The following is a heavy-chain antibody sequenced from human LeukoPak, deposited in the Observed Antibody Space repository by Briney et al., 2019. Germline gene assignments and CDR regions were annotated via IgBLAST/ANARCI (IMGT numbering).Heavy chain of an antibody. CDR3: AVGSHGIEVAGVY. V-gene: IGHV4-39*01. CDR2: IYYSGST. CDR1: GGSISSSSYY. J-gene: IGHJ4*02. D-gene: IGHD6-19*01. Sequence: PSETLSLTCTVSGGSISSSSYYWGWIRQPPGKGLEWIGSIYYSGSTYYNPSLKSRVTISVDTSKNQFSLKLSSVTAADTAVYFCAVGSHGIEVAGVYWGQGALVTVSS.